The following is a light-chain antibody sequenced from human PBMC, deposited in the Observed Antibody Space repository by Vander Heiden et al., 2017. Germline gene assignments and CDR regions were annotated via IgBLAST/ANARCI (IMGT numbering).Light chain of an antibody. CDR3: QQSYSTPPT. Sequence: DIQMTQSPSSLSASVGDRVTITCRASQSISSHLNWYQQKPGKAPKLLIYAASSLQSGVPSRFSGSGSGTDFTLTISSLQPEDFATYYCQQSYSTPPTCGQGTKLEIK. J-gene: IGKJ2*01. CDR2: AAS. V-gene: IGKV1-39*01. CDR1: QSISSH.